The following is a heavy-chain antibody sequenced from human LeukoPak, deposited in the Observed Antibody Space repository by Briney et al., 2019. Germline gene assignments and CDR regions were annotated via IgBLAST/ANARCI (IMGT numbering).Heavy chain of an antibody. D-gene: IGHD6-25*01. J-gene: IGHJ4*02. V-gene: IGHV3-7*01. CDR1: GFTFSSYW. CDR2: INQDGSEK. CDR3: AREAAPEGTDY. Sequence: GGSLRLSCAASGFTFSSYWMSWVRQAPGKGLEWVANINQDGSEKYYVDSVKGRFTISRDNAKNSLYLQMNSLRDEDTAVYYCAREAAPEGTDYWGQGTLVAVSS.